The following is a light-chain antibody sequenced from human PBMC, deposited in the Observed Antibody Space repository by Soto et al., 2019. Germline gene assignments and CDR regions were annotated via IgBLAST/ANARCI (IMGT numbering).Light chain of an antibody. CDR3: QQSHNTPYT. V-gene: IGKV1-39*01. CDR2: AAT. J-gene: IGKJ2*01. Sequence: DIQMTQSPSSLSASVGDRVTITCRASQSVNTYLNWYQKRQGKAPKLLIYAATSLQSGVPPRFSGSGSGTEFNLTISGLQPDDFATYYCQQSHNTPYTFGLRTMLEVK. CDR1: QSVNTY.